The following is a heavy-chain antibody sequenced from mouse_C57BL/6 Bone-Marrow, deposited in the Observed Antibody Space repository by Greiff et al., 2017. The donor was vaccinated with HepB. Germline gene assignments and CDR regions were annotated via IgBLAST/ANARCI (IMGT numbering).Heavy chain of an antibody. CDR2: IYPGSGNT. CDR3: ARWAVVALYYYAMDY. Sequence: QVQLQQSGAELVRPGASVKLSCKASGYTFTDYYINWVKQRPGQGLEWIARIYPGSGNTYYNEKFKGKATLTAEKSSSTAYMQLSSLTSEDSAVYFCARWAVVALYYYAMDYWGQGTSVTVSS. J-gene: IGHJ4*01. V-gene: IGHV1-76*01. CDR1: GYTFTDYY. D-gene: IGHD1-1*01.